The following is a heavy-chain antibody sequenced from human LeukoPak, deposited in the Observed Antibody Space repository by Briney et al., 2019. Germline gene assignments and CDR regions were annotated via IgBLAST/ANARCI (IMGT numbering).Heavy chain of an antibody. CDR1: GGSFSDYY. J-gene: IGHJ5*02. D-gene: IGHD2-2*01. CDR2: INHSGST. V-gene: IGHV4-34*01. CDR3: ARVRRPYCSSTSCYGRGWFDP. Sequence: SETLSLTCAVYGGSFSDYYWSWIRQPPGKGLEWIGEINHSGSTNYNPSLKSRVTISVDTSKNQFSLKLSSVTAADTAVYYCARVRRPYCSSTSCYGRGWFDPWGQGTLVTVSS.